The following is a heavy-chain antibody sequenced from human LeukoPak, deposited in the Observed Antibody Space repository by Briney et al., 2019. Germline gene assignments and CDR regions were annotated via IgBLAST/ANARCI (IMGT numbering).Heavy chain of an antibody. Sequence: PRGSLRLSCAASGFTFSDYYMSWIRQAPGKGLEWVSYISSSGSTIYYADSVKGRFTISRDNAKNSLYLQMNSLRAEDTAVYYCARDADSSGWYPRPFDYWGQGTLVTVSS. CDR2: ISSSGSTI. V-gene: IGHV3-11*01. CDR3: ARDADSSGWYPRPFDY. D-gene: IGHD6-19*01. J-gene: IGHJ4*02. CDR1: GFTFSDYY.